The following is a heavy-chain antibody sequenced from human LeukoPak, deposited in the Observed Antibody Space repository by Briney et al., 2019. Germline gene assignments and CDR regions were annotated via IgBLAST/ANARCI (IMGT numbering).Heavy chain of an antibody. Sequence: PGGSLRLSCAASEFTFNNYAMSWVRQVPGKGLEWVSAISGNGGKTYYADSVKGRFTISRDNSKSTLYLQMNSLRAEDTAIYYCTRVGYIDEGIDYWGQGTLVTVSS. J-gene: IGHJ4*02. CDR1: EFTFNNYA. CDR2: ISGNGGKT. D-gene: IGHD5-24*01. CDR3: TRVGYIDEGIDY. V-gene: IGHV3-23*01.